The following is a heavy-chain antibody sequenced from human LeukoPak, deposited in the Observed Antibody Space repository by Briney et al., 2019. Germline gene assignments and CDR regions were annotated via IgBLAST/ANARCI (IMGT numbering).Heavy chain of an antibody. D-gene: IGHD6-13*01. V-gene: IGHV3-23*01. CDR2: ISGSGGST. CDR3: AKDWGRAAAAGRQTYFQH. CDR1: GFTFSSYA. Sequence: GGSLRLSCAASGFTFSSYAMSWVRQAPGKGLEWVSAISGSGGSTYYADSVKGRFTISRDNSKNTLYLQMNSLRAEDTAVYYCAKDWGRAAAAGRQTYFQHWGQGTLVTVSS. J-gene: IGHJ1*01.